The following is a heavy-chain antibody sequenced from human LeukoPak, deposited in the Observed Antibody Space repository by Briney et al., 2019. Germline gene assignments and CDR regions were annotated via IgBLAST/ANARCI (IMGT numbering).Heavy chain of an antibody. CDR1: GFSFSDYA. J-gene: IGHJ6*02. CDR3: AKGPDDYYGMDV. CDR2: ITGSGGST. Sequence: PGGSLRLSCAASGFSFSDYAMSWVRQAPGKGLEGVSAITGSGGSTYYANSVKGRFTISRDNSKNTLYLQMNSLRAEDTAVYYCAKGPDDYYGMDVWGQGTTVTVSS. V-gene: IGHV3-23*01.